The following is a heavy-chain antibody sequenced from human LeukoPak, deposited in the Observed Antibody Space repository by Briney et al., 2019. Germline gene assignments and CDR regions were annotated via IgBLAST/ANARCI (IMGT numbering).Heavy chain of an antibody. V-gene: IGHV4-30-2*01. D-gene: IGHD6-13*01. J-gene: IGHJ4*02. Sequence: SETLSLTRAVSGGSISSGGYSWSWIRQPPGKGLEWIGEINHSGSTNYNPSLKSRVTISVDTSKNQFSLKLSSVTAADTAVYYCARTLYSSSWYRTKVLGYWGQGTLVTVSS. CDR1: GGSISSGGYS. CDR3: ARTLYSSSWYRTKVLGY. CDR2: INHSGST.